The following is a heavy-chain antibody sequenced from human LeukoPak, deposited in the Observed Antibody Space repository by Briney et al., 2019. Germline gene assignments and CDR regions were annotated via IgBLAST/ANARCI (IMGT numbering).Heavy chain of an antibody. D-gene: IGHD7-27*01. V-gene: IGHV3-7*01. J-gene: IGHJ4*01. CDR2: INKDGSEK. Sequence: GGSLRLSCAGYGFTFSNFWMNWVRQAPGKGLEWVANINKDGSEKYYADSVKGRFTLSRDNAENSVYPQMNNLRPEETAVYYCATLNWESPDYWGQGTQVTVSS. CDR3: ATLNWESPDY. CDR1: GFTFSNFW.